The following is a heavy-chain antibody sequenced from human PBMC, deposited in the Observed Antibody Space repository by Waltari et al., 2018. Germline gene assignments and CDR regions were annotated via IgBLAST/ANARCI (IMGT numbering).Heavy chain of an antibody. V-gene: IGHV4-39*07. CDR1: GGSISSSSYY. Sequence: QLQLQESGPGLVKPSETLSLTCTVSGGSISSSSYYWGWIRQPPGKGLEWIGSIYYSGSTYYNPSLKSRVTISVDTSKNQFSLKLSSVTAADTAVYYCARVGPKTMVQGVIRDYWGQGTLVTVSS. D-gene: IGHD3-10*01. CDR3: ARVGPKTMVQGVIRDY. J-gene: IGHJ4*02. CDR2: IYYSGST.